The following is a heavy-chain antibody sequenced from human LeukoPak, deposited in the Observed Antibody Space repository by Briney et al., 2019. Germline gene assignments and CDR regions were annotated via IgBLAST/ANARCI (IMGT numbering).Heavy chain of an antibody. CDR2: MYSGGTT. V-gene: IGHV3-66*01. CDR3: ARDRRDGYCLGH. D-gene: IGHD5-24*01. J-gene: IGHJ4*02. Sequence: PGGSLRLSCTGSGFTVSSSYMSWVRQTPGEGLEWVSVMYSGGTTYYADSVKGRFTISRDSSKNTVNLQMNSPRAEDTAVYYCARDRRDGYCLGHWGQGTLVTVSS. CDR1: GFTVSSSY.